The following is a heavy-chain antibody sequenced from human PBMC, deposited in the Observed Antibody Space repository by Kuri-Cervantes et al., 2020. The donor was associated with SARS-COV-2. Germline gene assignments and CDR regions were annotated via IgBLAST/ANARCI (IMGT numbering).Heavy chain of an antibody. CDR1: GFTFDDYG. V-gene: IGHV3-30*03. CDR3: AVTVTRPPY. J-gene: IGHJ4*02. CDR2: ISYDGSNK. D-gene: IGHD4-17*01. Sequence: GESLKISCAASGFTFDDYGMSWVRQAPGKGLEWVAVISYDGSNKYYADSVKGRFTISRDNSKNTLYLQMNSLRAEDTAVYYCAVTVTRPPYWGQGTLVTVSS.